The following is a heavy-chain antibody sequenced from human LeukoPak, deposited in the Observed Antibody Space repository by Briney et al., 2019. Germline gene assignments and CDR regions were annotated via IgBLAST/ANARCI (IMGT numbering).Heavy chain of an antibody. Sequence: ASVKVSCKVSGYTLTELSMHWVRQAPGKGLEWMGWMNPNSGNTGYAQKFQGRVTMTRNTSISTAYMELSSLRSEDTAVYYCTLPPLYSSGWFEDWGQGTLVTVSS. V-gene: IGHV1-8*01. D-gene: IGHD6-19*01. CDR1: GYTLTELS. CDR3: TLPPLYSSGWFED. J-gene: IGHJ4*02. CDR2: MNPNSGNT.